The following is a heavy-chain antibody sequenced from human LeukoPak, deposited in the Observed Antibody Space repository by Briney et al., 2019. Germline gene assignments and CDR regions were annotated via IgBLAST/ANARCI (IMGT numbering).Heavy chain of an antibody. V-gene: IGHV4-34*01. CDR2: INHSGST. CDR3: ARVHYDSSGYSRTSYYFDY. D-gene: IGHD3-22*01. J-gene: IGHJ4*02. CDR1: GGSFSGYS. Sequence: SETLSLTCAVYGGSFSGYSWSWIRQPPGKGLEWIGEINHSGSTNYNPSLKSRVTISVDTYKNQFSLKLSSVTAADTAVYYCARVHYDSSGYSRTSYYFDYWGQGTLVTVSS.